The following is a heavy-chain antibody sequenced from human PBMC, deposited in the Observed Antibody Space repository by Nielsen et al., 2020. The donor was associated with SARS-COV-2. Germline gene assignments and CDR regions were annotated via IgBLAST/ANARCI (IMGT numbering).Heavy chain of an antibody. V-gene: IGHV4-30-4*01. J-gene: IGHJ6*02. CDR1: GDSSSSGDYY. Sequence: SETLSLTCTVSGDSSSSGDYYWSWIRQPPGKGLEWIGHINYNGSTRYNPSLKSRVIMPIDTSKNQFSLMLSSVTAADTAVHYCARDRGNNYGMDVWGHGTTVTVSS. D-gene: IGHD5-12*01. CDR3: ARDRGNNYGMDV. CDR2: INYNGST.